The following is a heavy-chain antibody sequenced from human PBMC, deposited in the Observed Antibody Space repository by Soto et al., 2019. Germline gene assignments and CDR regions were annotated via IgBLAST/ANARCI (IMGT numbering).Heavy chain of an antibody. CDR3: ATSSPSIFRGTPAGNHYYYAMDV. D-gene: IGHD1-1*01. V-gene: IGHV1-69*01. Sequence: QVQLVQSGAEVKKPGSSVKVSCKASGGTFSKCSISWLRQAPGQGLEWMGRIIPVFGTTYYEEKFQGRVTIIADGSTSTSYMELSSLRSADTAVYYCATSSPSIFRGTPAGNHYYYAMDVWGQGTTVTVSS. J-gene: IGHJ6*02. CDR1: GGTFSKCS. CDR2: IIPVFGTT.